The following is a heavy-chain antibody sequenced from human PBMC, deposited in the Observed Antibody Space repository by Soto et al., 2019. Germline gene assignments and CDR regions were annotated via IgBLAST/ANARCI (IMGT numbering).Heavy chain of an antibody. CDR3: ARRGPITYYDFWCGYYNGDYYYGMDV. J-gene: IGHJ6*02. V-gene: IGHV5-10-1*01. D-gene: IGHD3-3*01. CDR1: GYSFTSYW. Sequence: GESLKISCKGSGYSFTSYWISWVRQMPGKGLEWMGRIDPSDSYTNYSPSFQGHVTISADKSISTAYLQWSSLKASDTAMYYCARRGPITYYDFWCGYYNGDYYYGMDVWAQRTTVTVSS. CDR2: IDPSDSYT.